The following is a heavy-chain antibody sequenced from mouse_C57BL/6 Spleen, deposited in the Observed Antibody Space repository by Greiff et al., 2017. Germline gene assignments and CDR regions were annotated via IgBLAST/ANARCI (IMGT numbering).Heavy chain of an antibody. V-gene: IGHV5-6*01. CDR3: ARLTGTLEGWFAY. CDR2: ISSGGSYT. CDR1: GFTFSSYG. J-gene: IGHJ3*01. Sequence: EVQGVESGGDLVKPGGSLKLSCAASGFTFSSYGMSWVRQTPDKRLAWVATISSGGSYTYYPDSVKGRFTISRDNAKNTLYLQMSSLKSEDTAMYYCARLTGTLEGWFAYWGQGTLVTVSA. D-gene: IGHD4-1*01.